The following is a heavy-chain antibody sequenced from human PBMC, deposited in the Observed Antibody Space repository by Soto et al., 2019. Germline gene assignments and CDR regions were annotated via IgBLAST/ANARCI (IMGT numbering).Heavy chain of an antibody. CDR3: ATQDTALRRPGSYFDL. Sequence: LQLVGSGEGLVKPGGSLRLACAAAGFTFESYTMNWVRQAPGKGLQWVSSISSTSTYIYYADSVKGRFTISRDNAKNSLYLHMNSLRAEDTAVYCCATQDTALRRPGSYFDLWGRGNRVTVPS. CDR1: GFTFESYT. CDR2: ISSTSTYI. D-gene: IGHD4-17*01. J-gene: IGHJ2*01. V-gene: IGHV3-21*01.